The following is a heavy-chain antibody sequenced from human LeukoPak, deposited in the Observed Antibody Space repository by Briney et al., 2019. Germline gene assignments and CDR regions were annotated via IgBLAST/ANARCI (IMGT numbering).Heavy chain of an antibody. J-gene: IGHJ4*02. CDR1: GFTFSNYW. D-gene: IGHD2-15*01. CDR2: ISGGGGSST. V-gene: IGHV3-23*01. CDR3: AKSGLNRFDY. Sequence: GGSLRLSCAASGFTFSNYWMSWVRQAPGKGLEWVSNISGGGGSSTYYADSVKGRFTISRDNSKNTLYLQMNSLRAEDTALYYCAKSGLNRFDYWGQGTLVTVSS.